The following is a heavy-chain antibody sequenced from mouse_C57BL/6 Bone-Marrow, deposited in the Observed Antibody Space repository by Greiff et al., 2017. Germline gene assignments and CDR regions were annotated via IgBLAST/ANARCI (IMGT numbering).Heavy chain of an antibody. D-gene: IGHD1-1*01. J-gene: IGHJ1*03. V-gene: IGHV5-16*01. CDR1: GFTFSDYY. Sequence: EVKLMESEGGLVQPGSSMKLSCTASGFTFSDYYMAWVRQVPEKGLEWVANINSDGSSTYYLDSLKSRFIISRDNAKNILYLQMSSLKSEDTATYYCARGLLLRYCDFWGTGTTVTVSS. CDR2: INSDGSST. CDR3: ARGLLLRYCDF.